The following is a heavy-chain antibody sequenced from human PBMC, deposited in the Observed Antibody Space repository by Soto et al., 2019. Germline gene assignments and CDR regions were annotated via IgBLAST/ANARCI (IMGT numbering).Heavy chain of an antibody. V-gene: IGHV4-39*01. CDR3: ARKQWPFDY. J-gene: IGHJ4*02. CDR1: GGSISSSSYY. CDR2: IYYSGST. D-gene: IGHD6-19*01. Sequence: SETLSLTCTVSGGSISSSSYYWGWIRQPPGKGLEWIGSIYYSGSTYYNPSLKSRVTISVDTSKNQFSLKLSSVTAADTAVYYCARKQWPFDYWGQGTLVTVSS.